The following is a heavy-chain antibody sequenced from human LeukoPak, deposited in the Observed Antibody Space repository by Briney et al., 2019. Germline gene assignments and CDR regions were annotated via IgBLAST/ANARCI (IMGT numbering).Heavy chain of an antibody. CDR2: INAGNGNT. D-gene: IGHD4-23*01. CDR1: GYTFTSYA. V-gene: IGHV1-3*03. Sequence: ASVKVSCKASGYTFTSYAMHWVHQAPGQRLEWMGWINAGNGNTKYSQEFQGRVTITRDTSASTAYMELSSLRSEDMAVYYCARSELNYGGNSVYFDYWGQGTLVTVSS. J-gene: IGHJ4*02. CDR3: ARSELNYGGNSVYFDY.